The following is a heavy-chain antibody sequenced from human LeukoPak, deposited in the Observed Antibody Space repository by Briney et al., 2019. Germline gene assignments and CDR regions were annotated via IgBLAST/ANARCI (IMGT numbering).Heavy chain of an antibody. CDR3: GAGIVVVVAANAYYYGMDV. CDR2: IYYSGST. CDR1: GGSISSSSYY. J-gene: IGHJ6*02. Sequence: SETLSLTCTVSGGSISSSSYYWGWIRQPPGKGLEWIGSIYYSGSTYYNPSLKSRVTISVDTSKNQFSLKLSSVTAADTAVYYCGAGIVVVVAANAYYYGMDVWGQGTTVTVSS. D-gene: IGHD2-15*01. V-gene: IGHV4-39*01.